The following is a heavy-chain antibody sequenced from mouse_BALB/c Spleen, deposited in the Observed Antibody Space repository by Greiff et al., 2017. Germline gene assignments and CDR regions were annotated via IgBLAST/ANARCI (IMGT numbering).Heavy chain of an antibody. CDR2: IDPANGNT. Sequence: VQLQQSGAELVKPGASVKLSCTASGFNIKDTYMHWVKQRPEQGLEWIGRIDPANGNTKYDPKFQGKATITADTSSNTAYLQLCSLTSEDTAVYYCARGGWLLAMDYWGQGTSVTVSS. D-gene: IGHD2-3*01. CDR3: ARGGWLLAMDY. J-gene: IGHJ4*01. V-gene: IGHV14-3*02. CDR1: GFNIKDTY.